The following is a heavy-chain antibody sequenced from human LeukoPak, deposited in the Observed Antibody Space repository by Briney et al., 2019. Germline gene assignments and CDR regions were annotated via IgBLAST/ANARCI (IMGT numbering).Heavy chain of an antibody. CDR3: ANGDGFDY. V-gene: IGHV3-7*01. Sequence: GGSLRLSCAASGFTFSSYWRSWVRQAPGKGLEWVANIKQDGSEKYYVDSVKGGFTISRDNDKNSLYLQMNSLRAEDTAVYYCANGDGFDYWGQGTLVTASS. J-gene: IGHJ4*02. CDR2: IKQDGSEK. D-gene: IGHD5-24*01. CDR1: GFTFSSYW.